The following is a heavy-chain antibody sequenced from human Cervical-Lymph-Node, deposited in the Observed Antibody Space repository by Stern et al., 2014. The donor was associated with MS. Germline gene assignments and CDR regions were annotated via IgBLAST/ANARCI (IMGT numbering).Heavy chain of an antibody. CDR1: GFTFDDYA. D-gene: IGHD2-21*01. Sequence: EVQLVESGGGLVQPGRSLRLSCVASGFTFDDYAMHWVRQLPGKGLEWVAYINWNGDTIHYADSVRGRFTISRENGRNALLLQMETLRPEDTAFYYCAKDITLFSVVPIHRKPLFDSWGQGTLVIVSS. V-gene: IGHV3-9*01. J-gene: IGHJ4*02. CDR2: INWNGDTI. CDR3: AKDITLFSVVPIHRKPLFDS.